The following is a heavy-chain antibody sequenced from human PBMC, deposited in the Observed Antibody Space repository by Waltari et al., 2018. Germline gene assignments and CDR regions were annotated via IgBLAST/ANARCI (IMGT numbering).Heavy chain of an antibody. CDR1: GGSDYN. CDR2: TA. Sequence: QLQLQVSGPGLVKPSETLSLTCSVSGGSDYNPSLKSRVTADYNPSLRSRATISIDTSKRQFSLKLSSLIAADTAVYYCARLHPAGGEDYWGQGTLVTVSS. J-gene: IGHJ4*02. D-gene: IGHD3-16*01. CDR3: ARLHPAGGEDY. V-gene: IGHV4-39*01.